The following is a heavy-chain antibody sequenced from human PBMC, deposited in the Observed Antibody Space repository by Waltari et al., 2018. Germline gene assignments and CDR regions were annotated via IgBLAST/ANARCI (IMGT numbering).Heavy chain of an antibody. Sequence: EVQLVESGGGLVQPGGSLRLSCAASGFTFSSYEMNWVRQAPGKWLEWVSDISSIGSTIYYADSVKGRFTSSRDNAKNSLYLQMNSLRAEDTAVYYCARDIAVAGFDYWGQGTLVTVSS. CDR1: GFTFSSYE. D-gene: IGHD6-19*01. CDR2: ISSIGSTI. V-gene: IGHV3-48*03. J-gene: IGHJ4*02. CDR3: ARDIAVAGFDY.